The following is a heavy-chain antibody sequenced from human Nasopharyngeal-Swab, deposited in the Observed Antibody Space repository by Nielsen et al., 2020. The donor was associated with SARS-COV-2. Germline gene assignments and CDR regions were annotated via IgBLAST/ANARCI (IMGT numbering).Heavy chain of an antibody. V-gene: IGHV3-30-3*01. D-gene: IGHD6-6*01. CDR1: GFTFNSYA. J-gene: IGHJ6*03. Sequence: GESLKISCAASGFTFNSYAMHWVRQAPGKGLEWVAVISYDGSNKYYADSVKGRFTISRDNSKNTLYLQMNSLRAEDTAVYYCARDWGQLVPHYYMDVWGKGTTVTVSS. CDR2: ISYDGSNK. CDR3: ARDWGQLVPHYYMDV.